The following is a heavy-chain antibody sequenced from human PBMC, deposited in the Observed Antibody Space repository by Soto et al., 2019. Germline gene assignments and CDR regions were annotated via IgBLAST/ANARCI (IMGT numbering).Heavy chain of an antibody. J-gene: IGHJ4*02. CDR3: ARGGPPIDY. Sequence: SVKVSCKASGGTFSSYTISWVRQAPGQGLEWMGRIIPILGIANYAQKFQGRVTITRDTSASTAYMELSSLRSEDTAVYYCARGGPPIDYWGQGTLVTVSS. CDR2: IIPILGIA. D-gene: IGHD3-16*01. CDR1: GGTFSSYT. V-gene: IGHV1-69*02.